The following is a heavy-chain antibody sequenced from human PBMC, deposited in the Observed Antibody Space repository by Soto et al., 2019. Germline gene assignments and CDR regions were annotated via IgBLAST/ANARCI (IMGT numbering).Heavy chain of an antibody. Sequence: SVKVSFKASGGPFSSYAISWVRQAPGQGLEWMGGIIPIFGTANYAQKFQGRVTITADKSTSTAYMELSSLRSEDTAVYYCARGDYYDSSGYYFVDYWGQGTLVTVSS. V-gene: IGHV1-69*06. J-gene: IGHJ4*02. CDR2: IIPIFGTA. CDR3: ARGDYYDSSGYYFVDY. D-gene: IGHD3-22*01. CDR1: GGPFSSYA.